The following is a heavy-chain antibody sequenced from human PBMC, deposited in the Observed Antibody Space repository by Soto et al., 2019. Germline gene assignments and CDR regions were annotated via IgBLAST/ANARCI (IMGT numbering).Heavy chain of an antibody. CDR2: ISSSGSTI. D-gene: IGHD3-3*01. J-gene: IGHJ6*02. V-gene: IGHV3-11*01. CDR1: GFTFSDYY. CDR3: ARAPLGRYDFWSGYPNYYYYGMDV. Sequence: GGSLRLSCAASGFTFSDYYMSWIRQAPGKGLEWVSYISSSGSTIYYADSVKGRFTISRDNAKNSLYLQMNSLRAEDTAVYYCARAPLGRYDFWSGYPNYYYYGMDVWGQGTTVTVSS.